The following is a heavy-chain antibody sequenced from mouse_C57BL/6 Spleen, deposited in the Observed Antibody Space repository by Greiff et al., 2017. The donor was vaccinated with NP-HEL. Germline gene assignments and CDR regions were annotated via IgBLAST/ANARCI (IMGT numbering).Heavy chain of an antibody. CDR3: ARRAPYAMDY. V-gene: IGHV1-18*01. CDR1: GYTFTDYN. CDR2: INPNNGGT. D-gene: IGHD3-1*01. Sequence: EVQLQQSGPELVKPGASVKIPCKASGYTFTDYNMDWVKQSHGKSLEWIGDINPNNGGTIYQQKFKGKATLTVDKSSSTAYMEIRSLTSEDTAVYYCARRAPYAMDYWGQGTSVTVSS. J-gene: IGHJ4*01.